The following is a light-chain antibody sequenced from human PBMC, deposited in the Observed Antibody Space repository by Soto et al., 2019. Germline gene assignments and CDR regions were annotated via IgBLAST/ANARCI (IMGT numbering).Light chain of an antibody. Sequence: DIQMTQSPSSLSASVGDRVTITCRASQTIIRYLNWYQQKPGRAPNLLIYAASILQSGVPSRFSGSGSGTEFALTTSSLQPEDFATYYCQQSYSPLFTFGPGTKVAIK. V-gene: IGKV1-39*01. J-gene: IGKJ3*01. CDR3: QQSYSPLFT. CDR1: QTIIRY. CDR2: AAS.